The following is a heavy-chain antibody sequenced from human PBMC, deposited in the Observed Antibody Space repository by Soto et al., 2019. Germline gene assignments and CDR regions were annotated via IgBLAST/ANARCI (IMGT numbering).Heavy chain of an antibody. CDR3: GSPGHVDY. Sequence: QVQLQQWGAGLLKTSETLSLTCAVYGGSFSGYYWSWIRQPPGKGLEWIGEINQSGNTKYNPSLXSXVXRSVDTSKKQFSLKLSSVTAADTAVYYCGSPGHVDYWGQGTLVTVSS. CDR2: INQSGNT. V-gene: IGHV4-34*01. CDR1: GGSFSGYY. J-gene: IGHJ4*02.